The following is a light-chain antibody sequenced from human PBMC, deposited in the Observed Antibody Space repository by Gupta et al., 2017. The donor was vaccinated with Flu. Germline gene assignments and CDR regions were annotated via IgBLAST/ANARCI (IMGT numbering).Light chain of an antibody. V-gene: IGLV1-44*01. CDR1: ISNIGSNT. CDR3: AAWDDSLNVVV. J-gene: IGLJ2*01. Sequence: SLLTQPPSASGTPGQRVTISCSGSISNIGSNTVNWYQQLPGTAPKLLIYSNNQRPSGVPDRFSGSKSGTSASLAISGLQSEDEADYYCAAWDDSLNVVVFGGGTKLTVL. CDR2: SNN.